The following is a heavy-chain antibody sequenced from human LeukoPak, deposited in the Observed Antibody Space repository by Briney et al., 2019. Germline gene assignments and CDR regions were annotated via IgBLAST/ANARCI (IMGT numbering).Heavy chain of an antibody. D-gene: IGHD1-14*01. CDR1: GGSISSSNW. CDR2: IYHSGST. Sequence: PSETLSLTCAVSGGSISSSNWWSWVRQPPGKGLEWIGEIYHSGSTNYNPSLKSRVTISVDTSKNQFSLKLNSVTAADTAVYYCAGLIRPGWFDPWGQGTLVTVSS. V-gene: IGHV4-4*02. J-gene: IGHJ5*02. CDR3: AGLIRPGWFDP.